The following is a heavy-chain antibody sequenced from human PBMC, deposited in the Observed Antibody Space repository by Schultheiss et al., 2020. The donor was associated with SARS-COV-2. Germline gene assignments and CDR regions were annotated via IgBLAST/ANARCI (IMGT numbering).Heavy chain of an antibody. D-gene: IGHD4-11*01. V-gene: IGHV3-21*01. J-gene: IGHJ4*02. Sequence: GKSLKISCAASGFTFSSYEMNWVRQAPGKGLEWVSSISSSSSYIYYADSVKGRFTTSRDNAKNSLYLQMNSLRAEDTAVYYCARDDLYSNYEFDYWGQGTLVTVSS. CDR3: ARDDLYSNYEFDY. CDR1: GFTFSSYE. CDR2: ISSSSSYI.